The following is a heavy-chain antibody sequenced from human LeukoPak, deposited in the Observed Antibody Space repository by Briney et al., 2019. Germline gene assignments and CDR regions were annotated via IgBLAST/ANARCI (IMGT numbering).Heavy chain of an antibody. Sequence: PGGSLRLSCVTSGFTFSTYSVHWVRQAPGKGLEWVADILYGGSDQYYADSVKGRFTISRDDSKNTLYLHISSLRTEDTAVYFCARDNAARNMGNACDLWGQGTLVTVSS. CDR3: ARDNAARNMGNACDL. D-gene: IGHD1-26*01. J-gene: IGHJ5*02. V-gene: IGHV3-30*04. CDR2: ILYGGSDQ. CDR1: GFTFSTYS.